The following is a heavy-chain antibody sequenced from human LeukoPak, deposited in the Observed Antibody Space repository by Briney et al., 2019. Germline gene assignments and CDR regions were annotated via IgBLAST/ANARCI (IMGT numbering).Heavy chain of an antibody. J-gene: IGHJ4*02. Sequence: ASVKVSCKTSGYTFTTYYIHWVRRAPGQGLECMGWINPDSGDTHYAQKLRGTLTMTRDTSISTVYMELSGLTSDDTAVYYCARDHNGSCDYWGQGTLVSVSS. CDR2: INPDSGDT. V-gene: IGHV1-2*02. D-gene: IGHD1-26*01. CDR3: ARDHNGSCDY. CDR1: GYTFTTYY.